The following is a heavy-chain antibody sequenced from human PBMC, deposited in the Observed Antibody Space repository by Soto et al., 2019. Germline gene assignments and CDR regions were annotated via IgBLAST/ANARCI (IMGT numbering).Heavy chain of an antibody. J-gene: IGHJ6*02. V-gene: IGHV3-15*01. CDR3: TTDLPSIRGQLYYYYYGMDV. CDR1: GFTFSNAW. Sequence: LRLSCAASGFTFSNAWMSWVRQAPGKGLEWVGRIKSKTDGGTTDYAAPVKGRFTISRDDSKNTLYLQMNSLKTEDTAVYYCTTDLPSIRGQLYYYYYGMDVWGQGTTVTVSS. D-gene: IGHD6-13*01. CDR2: IKSKTDGGTT.